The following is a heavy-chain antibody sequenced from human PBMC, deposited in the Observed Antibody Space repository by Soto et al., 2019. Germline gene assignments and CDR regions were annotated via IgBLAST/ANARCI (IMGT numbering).Heavy chain of an antibody. D-gene: IGHD2-15*01. CDR2: IYYSGNT. V-gene: IGHV4-30-4*01. Sequence: SETLSLTCTVSGESISSGDHYWSWVRQSPGEGLEWIGFIYYSGNTYYNPSLKSRVSMSVDTSNNQFSLKLNSVTAADTAVYYCARDAGYCNSVSCYPYNMDVWGQGTTVIVSS. CDR1: GESISSGDHY. CDR3: ARDAGYCNSVSCYPYNMDV. J-gene: IGHJ6*02.